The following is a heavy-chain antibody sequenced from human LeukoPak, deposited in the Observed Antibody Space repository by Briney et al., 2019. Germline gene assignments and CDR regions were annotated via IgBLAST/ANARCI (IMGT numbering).Heavy chain of an antibody. J-gene: IGHJ2*01. V-gene: IGHV3-7*01. CDR1: GFTFSSYW. D-gene: IGHD1-26*01. Sequence: PGGSLRLSCAASGFTFSSYWMSWVRQAPGKGLEWVANIKQDGSEKYYVDSVKGRFTISRDNAKNSLYLQMNSLRAEDTAVYYCAAGPVGATFYFDLWGRGTLVTVSS. CDR3: AAGPVGATFYFDL. CDR2: IKQDGSEK.